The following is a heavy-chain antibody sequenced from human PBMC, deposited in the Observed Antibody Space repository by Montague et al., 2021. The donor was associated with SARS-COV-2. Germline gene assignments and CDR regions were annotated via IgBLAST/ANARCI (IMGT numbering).Heavy chain of an antibody. CDR1: GASVSSGNYY. CDR2: IYYSGST. V-gene: IGHV4-39*07. D-gene: IGHD3-22*01. CDR3: ASIGGGGPGYFYCFPD. J-gene: IGHJ4*02. Sequence: SETLSLTCTVSGASVSSGNYYWDWIRQPPGKGLEWIGYIYYSGSTYYSPSLKSRVTISVDTSKNQLSLKVISVTAADTAVYYCASIGGGGPGYFYCFPDWGQGTLVTVSS.